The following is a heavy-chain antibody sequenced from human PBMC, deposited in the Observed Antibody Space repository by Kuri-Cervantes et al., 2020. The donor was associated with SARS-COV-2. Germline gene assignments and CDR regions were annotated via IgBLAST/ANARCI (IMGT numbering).Heavy chain of an antibody. J-gene: IGHJ3*02. V-gene: IGHV3-73*01. CDR2: VRGKANNYAT. D-gene: IGHD3-10*01. CDR1: GFLFSASA. Sequence: GGSLRLSCEVSGFLFSASAIHWVRQASGKGLEWVGRVRGKANNYATAYAASVKGRFTISRDDSKNMAYLQMNSLRAEDTAVYYCAREGLTLGDGAFDIWGQGTMVTVSS. CDR3: AREGLTLGDGAFDI.